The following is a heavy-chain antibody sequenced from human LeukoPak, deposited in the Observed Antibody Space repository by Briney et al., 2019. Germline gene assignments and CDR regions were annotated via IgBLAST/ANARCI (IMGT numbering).Heavy chain of an antibody. J-gene: IGHJ4*02. CDR1: GFIFSSYS. Sequence: PGGSLRLSCAASGFIFSSYSMSWVRQAPGKGLEWVSVITGSGGNTYYADSVKGRFTISRDNSKNTLYLQMNSLRAEDTAVYYCAKEKEFYFDNWGQGALVTVSS. D-gene: IGHD3-10*01. V-gene: IGHV3-23*01. CDR2: ITGSGGNT. CDR3: AKEKEFYFDN.